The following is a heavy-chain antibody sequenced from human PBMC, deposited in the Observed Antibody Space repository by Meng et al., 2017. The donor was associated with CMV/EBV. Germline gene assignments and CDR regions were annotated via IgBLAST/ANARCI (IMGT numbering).Heavy chain of an antibody. Sequence: SGYTFTTYGISWVRQAPGQGLEWMGWISAYNGHTNYAQRIQGRVTMTTDTSRSTAYMELRSLRYDDTAVYYCARDLIAVRPGWFDPWGQGTLVTVSS. CDR3: ARDLIAVRPGWFDP. CDR1: GYTFTTYG. CDR2: ISAYNGHT. V-gene: IGHV1-18*01. J-gene: IGHJ5*02. D-gene: IGHD6-6*01.